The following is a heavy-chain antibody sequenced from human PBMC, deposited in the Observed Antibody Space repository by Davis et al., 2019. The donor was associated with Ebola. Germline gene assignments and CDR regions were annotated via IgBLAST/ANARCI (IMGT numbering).Heavy chain of an antibody. Sequence: ASVKVSCKASGYTFTNYGITWVRQAPGQGLEWMGWISTYNGNTNYAQKLQGRVTMTTDTSTSTAYMELRSLRSDDTAMYYCAREISEMFFYGMDVWGQGTTVTVSS. CDR2: ISTYNGNT. CDR1: GYTFTNYG. V-gene: IGHV1-18*04. J-gene: IGHJ6*02. D-gene: IGHD3-10*02. CDR3: AREISEMFFYGMDV.